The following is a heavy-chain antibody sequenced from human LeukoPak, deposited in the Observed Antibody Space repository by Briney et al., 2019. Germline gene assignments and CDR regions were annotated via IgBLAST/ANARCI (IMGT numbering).Heavy chain of an antibody. CDR3: ARSQDGSGSYFYLFYIDV. D-gene: IGHD3-10*01. CDR2: FYRGGST. J-gene: IGHJ6*03. V-gene: IGHV3-66*01. CDR1: GFTVSSNY. Sequence: GGSLRLSCAASGFTVSSNYMSWVRQAPGKGLEWVSIFYRGGSTYYADSVKGRYTVSRDNSKDILYLQMNSLRAADTAVYYCARSQDGSGSYFYLFYIDVWGKGTTV.